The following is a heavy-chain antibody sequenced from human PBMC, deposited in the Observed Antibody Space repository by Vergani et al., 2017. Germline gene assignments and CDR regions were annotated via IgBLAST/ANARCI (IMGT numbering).Heavy chain of an antibody. CDR3: ARVGYSSGWYRPYYFDY. J-gene: IGHJ4*02. CDR2: INPNSGGT. Sequence: VQLVQSGAEVKKPGATVKISCKVSGYTFTGYYMHWVRQAPGQGLEWMGWINPNSGGTNYAQKFQGRVTMTRDTSISTAYMELSRLRSDDTAVYYCARVGYSSGWYRPYYFDYWGQGTLVTVSS. V-gene: IGHV1-2*02. CDR1: GYTFTGYY. D-gene: IGHD6-19*01.